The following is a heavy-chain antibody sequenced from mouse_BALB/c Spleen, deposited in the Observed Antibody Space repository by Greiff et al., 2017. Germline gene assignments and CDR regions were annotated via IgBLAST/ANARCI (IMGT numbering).Heavy chain of an antibody. CDR2: INSNGGST. CDR3: ARDRHYDYDGGMDY. D-gene: IGHD2-4*01. CDR1: GFTFSSYG. J-gene: IGHJ4*01. V-gene: IGHV5-6-3*01. Sequence: EVKVVESGGGLVQPGGSLKLSCAASGFTFSSYGMSWVRQTPDKRLELVATINSNGGSTYYPDSVKGRFTISRDNAKNTLYLQMSSLKSEDTAMYYCARDRHYDYDGGMDYWGQGTSVTVSS.